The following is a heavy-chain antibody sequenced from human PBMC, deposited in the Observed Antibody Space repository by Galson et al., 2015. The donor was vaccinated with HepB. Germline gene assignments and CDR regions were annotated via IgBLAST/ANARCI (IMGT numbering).Heavy chain of an antibody. CDR2: INPNSGGT. CDR1: GSTFTGYY. Sequence: SVTVSCKVSGSTFTGYYMHWVRQAPGQGLEWMGWINPNSGGTNYAQKFQGRVTMTRDTSTSTAYMELSRLRSDDTAVYYCARFSGYCSSTNCSGNYYYYMDVWGKGTTVTVSS. V-gene: IGHV1-2*02. CDR3: ARFSGYCSSTNCSGNYYYYMDV. J-gene: IGHJ6*03. D-gene: IGHD2-2*01.